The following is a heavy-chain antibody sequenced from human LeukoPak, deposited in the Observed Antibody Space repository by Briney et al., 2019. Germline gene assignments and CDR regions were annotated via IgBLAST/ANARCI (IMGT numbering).Heavy chain of an antibody. D-gene: IGHD6-19*01. CDR2: IYYSGST. J-gene: IGHJ1*01. CDR3: ARARAGVAAVAGTEYFQH. V-gene: IGHV4-59*12. Sequence: PSETLSLTCTVSGGSISSYYWSWIRQPPGKGLEWIGYIYYSGSTNYNPSLKSRVTISVDTSKNQFSLKLSSVTAADTAVYYCARARAGVAAVAGTEYFQHWGQGTLVSVSS. CDR1: GGSISSYY.